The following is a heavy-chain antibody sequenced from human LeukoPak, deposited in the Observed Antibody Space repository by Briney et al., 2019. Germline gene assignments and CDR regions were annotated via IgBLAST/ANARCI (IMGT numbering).Heavy chain of an antibody. D-gene: IGHD3-3*01. J-gene: IGHJ4*02. CDR2: IYSGGST. V-gene: IGHV3-53*01. CDR3: ARGGGYYDFWSGYYPFDY. CDR1: GFTVSSNY. Sequence: GGSLRLSCAASGFTVSSNYMSWVRQAPGKGLEWVSVIYSGGSTYYADSVKGRFTISRDNSKNTLYLQMNSPRAEDTAVYYWARGGGYYDFWSGYYPFDYWGQGTLVTVSS.